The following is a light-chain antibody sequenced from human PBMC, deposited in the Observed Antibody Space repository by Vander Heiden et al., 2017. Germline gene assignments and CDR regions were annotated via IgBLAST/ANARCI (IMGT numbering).Light chain of an antibody. CDR2: RAS. Sequence: DIQMTQSPSTLSASVGDRVTISCRASQSINHWLAWYQQKPGEAPKLLIYRASTIEDGVSSRFSGSGSGTEFSLTITSLQPDDFATYYCQQDSSLYTFGQGTKLEIK. CDR3: QQDSSLYT. V-gene: IGKV1-5*03. CDR1: QSINHW. J-gene: IGKJ2*01.